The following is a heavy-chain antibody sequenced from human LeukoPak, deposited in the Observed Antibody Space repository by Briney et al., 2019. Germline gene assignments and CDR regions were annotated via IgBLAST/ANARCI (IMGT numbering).Heavy chain of an antibody. CDR3: ARGVRVDYYGSGSRQRWFDP. CDR2: MNPNSGNT. V-gene: IGHV1-8*02. D-gene: IGHD3-10*01. CDR1: GYTFTSYG. Sequence: ASVKVSCKASGYTFTSYGISWVRQAPGQGLEWMGWMNPNSGNTGYAQKFQGRVTMTRNTSISTAYMELSSLRSEDTAVYYCARGVRVDYYGSGSRQRWFDPWGQGTLVTVSS. J-gene: IGHJ5*02.